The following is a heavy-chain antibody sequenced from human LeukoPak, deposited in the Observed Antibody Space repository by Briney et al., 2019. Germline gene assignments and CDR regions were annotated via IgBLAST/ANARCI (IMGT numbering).Heavy chain of an antibody. CDR1: GYTFTSYY. CDR2: INPSGGST. Sequence: GASVKVSCKASGYTFTSYYMHWVRQAPGQGLEWMGIINPSGGSTNYAQKLQGRVTMTTDTSTSTAYMELRSLRSDDTAVYYCARVLGIVVVPAAMVPPFDYWGQGTLVTVSS. V-gene: IGHV1-46*01. CDR3: ARVLGIVVVPAAMVPPFDY. D-gene: IGHD2-2*01. J-gene: IGHJ4*02.